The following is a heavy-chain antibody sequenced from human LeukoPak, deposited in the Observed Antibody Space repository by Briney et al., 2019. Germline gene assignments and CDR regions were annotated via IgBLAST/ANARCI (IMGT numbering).Heavy chain of an antibody. CDR2: ISGSGRGGST. CDR1: GFTFNSYA. V-gene: IGHV3-23*01. J-gene: IGHJ4*02. Sequence: GGSLRLSCAASGFTFNSYAMSWVRQAPGKGLEWDSGISGSGRGGSTYYADSVKGRFTISRDNSKNTLYLQMNSLRAEDTAIYYCARSGYNRFDYWGQGTLVTASS. CDR3: ARSGYNRFDY. D-gene: IGHD5-24*01.